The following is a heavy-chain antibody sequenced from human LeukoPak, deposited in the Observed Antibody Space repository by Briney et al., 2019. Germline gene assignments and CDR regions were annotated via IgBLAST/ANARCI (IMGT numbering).Heavy chain of an antibody. Sequence: GGSLRLSCAASGFTFSSYAMSWVRQAPGKGLEWVSAISGSGGSTYYADSVKGRFTISRDNSKNTLYLQMNSLRAEDTAVYYCAKDSRYSGSYYHFDYWGQGTLVTVSS. CDR1: GFTFSSYA. CDR3: AKDSRYSGSYYHFDY. V-gene: IGHV3-23*01. D-gene: IGHD1-26*01. J-gene: IGHJ4*02. CDR2: ISGSGGST.